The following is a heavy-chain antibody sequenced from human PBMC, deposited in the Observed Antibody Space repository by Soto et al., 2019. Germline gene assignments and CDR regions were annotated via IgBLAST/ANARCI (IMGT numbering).Heavy chain of an antibody. V-gene: IGHV3-23*01. CDR1: GFTFSSYA. J-gene: IGHJ6*02. D-gene: IGHD3-3*01. Sequence: PGGSLRLSCAASGFTFSSYAMSWVRQAPGKGLEWVSAISGSDGSTYYADSVKGRFTISRDNSKNTLYLQMNSLRAEDTAVYYCAKDQGEVYDFWSGYYFGYYYYGMDVWGQGTTVTVSS. CDR2: ISGSDGST. CDR3: AKDQGEVYDFWSGYYFGYYYYGMDV.